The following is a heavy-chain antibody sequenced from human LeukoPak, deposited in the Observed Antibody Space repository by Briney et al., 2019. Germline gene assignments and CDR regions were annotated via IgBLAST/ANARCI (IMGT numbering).Heavy chain of an antibody. Sequence: GSLRLSCTASGYSFSGHWMHWARQLPGKGLVWVSRVSPTGSTTSYADSVKGRFTVSRDNAKNTLYLQVNNLRAEDTAVYYCARGPNSNWSGLDFWGQGTLLTVSS. CDR2: VSPTGSTT. D-gene: IGHD6-6*01. CDR3: ARGPNSNWSGLDF. V-gene: IGHV3-74*01. CDR1: GYSFSGHW. J-gene: IGHJ4*02.